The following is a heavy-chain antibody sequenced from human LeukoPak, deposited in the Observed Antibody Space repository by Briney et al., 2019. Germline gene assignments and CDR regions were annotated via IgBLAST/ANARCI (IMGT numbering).Heavy chain of an antibody. Sequence: SETLSLTCTVSGGSISSGGYYWSWIRQHPGKGLEWIGYIYYSGSTPYNPSLKSRVTISVDTSKNQFSLKLSSVTAADTAVYYCARGADWTYYFDYWGQGTLVTVSS. CDR3: ARGADWTYYFDY. CDR1: GGSISSGGYY. V-gene: IGHV4-31*03. CDR2: IYYSGST. D-gene: IGHD2-21*02. J-gene: IGHJ4*02.